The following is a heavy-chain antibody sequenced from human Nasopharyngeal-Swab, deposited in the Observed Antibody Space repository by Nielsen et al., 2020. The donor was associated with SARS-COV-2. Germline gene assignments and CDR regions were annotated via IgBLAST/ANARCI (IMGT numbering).Heavy chain of an antibody. V-gene: IGHV1-3*01. D-gene: IGHD6-13*01. J-gene: IGHJ4*02. CDR1: GYTFTSYA. CDR3: ARVSSGYSSSWYIEPLDY. Sequence: ASVKVSCKASGYTFTSYAMHWVRQAPGQRLEWMGWINAGNGNTKYSQKFQGRVTITRDTSASTAYMELGSLRSEDTAVYYCARVSSGYSSSWYIEPLDYWGQGTLVTVSS. CDR2: INAGNGNT.